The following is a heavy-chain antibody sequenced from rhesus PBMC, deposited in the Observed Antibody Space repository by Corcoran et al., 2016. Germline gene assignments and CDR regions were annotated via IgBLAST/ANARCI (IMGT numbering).Heavy chain of an antibody. D-gene: IGHD3-9*01. CDR3: ASRY. CDR2: IYGSGGGT. Sequence: QVQLQESGPGLVKPSATLSLTCAVSGGSISHAYSWSWIRQPPGKGMEWIGYIYGSGGGTNYNPSRKKRGTISIDTSKNQFSLKLSSGTAADTAVYYCASRYWGQGVLVTVSS. V-gene: IGHV4-106*01. CDR1: GGSISHAYS. J-gene: IGHJ4*01.